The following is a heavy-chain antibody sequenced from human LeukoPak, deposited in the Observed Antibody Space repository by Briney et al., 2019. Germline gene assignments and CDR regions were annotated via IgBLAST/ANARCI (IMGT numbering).Heavy chain of an antibody. D-gene: IGHD4-23*01. CDR2: IYHTGST. CDR1: GGSVSDYY. V-gene: IGHV4-59*02. J-gene: IGHJ1*01. Sequence: SETLSLTCTISGGSVSDYYWSWIRQSPGKGLEWIGYIYHTGSTSYSPSLKSRVTISADTSQNQFSLKLSSVTAADTAVYCCARAYGGNSQYFQHWGQGTLVTVSS. CDR3: ARAYGGNSQYFQH.